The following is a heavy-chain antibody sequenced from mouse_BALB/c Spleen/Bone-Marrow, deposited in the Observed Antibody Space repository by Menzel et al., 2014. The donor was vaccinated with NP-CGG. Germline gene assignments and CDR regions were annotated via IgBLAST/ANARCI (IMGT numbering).Heavy chain of an antibody. CDR3: ARGGGSYYAMDY. D-gene: IGHD1-1*02. CDR2: INPYNGAT. CDR1: GYSFTGYY. V-gene: IGHV1-31*01. Sequence: EVKLQESGPELVKPGASVKISCKASGYSFTGYYMHWVKQSHVKSLEWIGRINPYNGATSYNQNFKDKASLTVDKSSSTAYMQLSSLTSEDSAVYYCARGGGSYYAMDYWGQGTSVTVSS. J-gene: IGHJ4*01.